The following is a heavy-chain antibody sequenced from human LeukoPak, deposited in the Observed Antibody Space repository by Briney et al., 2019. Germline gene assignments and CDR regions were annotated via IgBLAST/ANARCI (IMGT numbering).Heavy chain of an antibody. Sequence: GGSLRLFCAASGFDFGNYAMHWVRQAPGKGLQWVSGINWSSKMVAYAASVKGRFTISRDNAKNSLYLQMNSLTSEDTAFYFCAKGSLEMATVDFEFWGQGTLVTVSS. V-gene: IGHV3-9*01. CDR3: AKGSLEMATVDFEF. CDR2: INWSSKMV. J-gene: IGHJ4*02. CDR1: GFDFGNYA. D-gene: IGHD5-24*01.